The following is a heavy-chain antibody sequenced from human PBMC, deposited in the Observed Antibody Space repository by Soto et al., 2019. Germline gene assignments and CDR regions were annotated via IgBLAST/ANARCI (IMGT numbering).Heavy chain of an antibody. CDR3: ARLYGSGTLYYYYGMDV. CDR1: GGSISSYY. J-gene: IGHJ6*02. V-gene: IGHV4-59*08. CDR2: IYYSGST. D-gene: IGHD3-10*01. Sequence: SETLSLTCTVSGGSISSYYWSWIRQPPGKGLEWIGYIYYSGSTNYNPSLKSRVTISVDTSKNQFSLKLSSVTAADTAVYYCARLYGSGTLYYYYGMDVWGQGTTVT.